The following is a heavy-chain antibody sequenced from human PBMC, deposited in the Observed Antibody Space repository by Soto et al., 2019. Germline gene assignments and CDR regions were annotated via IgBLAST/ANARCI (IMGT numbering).Heavy chain of an antibody. CDR3: VRVFDTYYFDL. V-gene: IGHV3-33*01. CDR1: GFTFSTYG. J-gene: IGHJ4*02. Sequence: QVQVAESGGGVVQPGRSLRLSCAASGFTFSTYGMHWVRQAPGKGLEWVALVWSDGSKKYYADSVKGRFTISRDNSKDTLHLQMNSLRAEDTAVYYCVRVFDTYYFDLWGQGTLVTVST. CDR2: VWSDGSKK. D-gene: IGHD3-9*01.